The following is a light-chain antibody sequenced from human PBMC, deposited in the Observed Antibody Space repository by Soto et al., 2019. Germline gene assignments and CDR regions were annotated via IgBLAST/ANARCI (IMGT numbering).Light chain of an antibody. CDR1: QSVSSN. Sequence: EIVMTQSPATLSVSPGERATLSCRASQSVSSNLAWYQQKPGQAPRLLIYGASSRATGIPDRFSGSGSGTEFTLTISSLQSEDFAVYYCQQRSNWRITFGQGTRLEIK. J-gene: IGKJ5*01. CDR2: GAS. V-gene: IGKV3D-15*01. CDR3: QQRSNWRIT.